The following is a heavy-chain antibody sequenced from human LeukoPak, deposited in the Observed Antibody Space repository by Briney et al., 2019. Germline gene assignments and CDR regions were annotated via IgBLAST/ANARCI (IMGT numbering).Heavy chain of an antibody. CDR1: GFTFSSYS. Sequence: GGSLRLSCAASGFTFSSYSVNWVRQAPGKGLEWVSVISGSGYSTYYADSVKGRFTISRDNSKNTLYLQTNSLRAEDTAVYYCAKDYGDYAYYFHYWGQGTLVTVSS. J-gene: IGHJ4*02. CDR3: AKDYGDYAYYFHY. D-gene: IGHD4-17*01. V-gene: IGHV3-23*01. CDR2: ISGSGYST.